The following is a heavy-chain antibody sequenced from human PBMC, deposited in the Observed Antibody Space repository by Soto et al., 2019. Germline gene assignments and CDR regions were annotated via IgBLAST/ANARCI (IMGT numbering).Heavy chain of an antibody. J-gene: IGHJ6*02. CDR3: ARIGDYYDSSGYYSPNYYYYYGMDV. CDR2: INHSGST. Sequence: SETLSLTCAVYGGSFRGYYWSWIRQPPGKGLEWIGEINHSGSTNYNPSLKSRVTISVDTSKNQFSLKLSSVTAADTAVYYCARIGDYYDSSGYYSPNYYYYYGMDVWGQGTTVTVSS. V-gene: IGHV4-34*01. D-gene: IGHD3-22*01. CDR1: GGSFRGYY.